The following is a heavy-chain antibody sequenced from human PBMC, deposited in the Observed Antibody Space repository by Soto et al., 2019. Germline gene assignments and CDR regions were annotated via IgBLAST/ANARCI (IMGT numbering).Heavy chain of an antibody. CDR3: ARGRGAGTSAVDYFDY. V-gene: IGHV5-51*01. CDR1: GYIFTSYW. Sequence: GESLKISCKTSGYIFTSYWIGWVRQRPGKGMEWVGNIYPYDSDTRYSPSFQGQVTISADTSITTAYLQWSGLRASDTAMYYCARGRGAGTSAVDYFDYWGQGTLVTVSS. D-gene: IGHD6-13*01. CDR2: IYPYDSDT. J-gene: IGHJ4*02.